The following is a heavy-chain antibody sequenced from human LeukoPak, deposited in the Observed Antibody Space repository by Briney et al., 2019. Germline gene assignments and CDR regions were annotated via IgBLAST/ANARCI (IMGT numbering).Heavy chain of an antibody. V-gene: IGHV1-2*02. CDR2: INPNSGGT. Sequence: VASVKVSCKASGYTFTGYYMHWVRQAPGQGLEWMGWINPNSGGTNYAQKFQGRVTMTRDTSISTAYMELSRLRSDDTAVYYCARARLVSGVCKFFDYWGQGTLVTVSS. CDR1: GYTFTGYY. J-gene: IGHJ4*02. CDR3: ARARLVSGVCKFFDY. D-gene: IGHD2-8*01.